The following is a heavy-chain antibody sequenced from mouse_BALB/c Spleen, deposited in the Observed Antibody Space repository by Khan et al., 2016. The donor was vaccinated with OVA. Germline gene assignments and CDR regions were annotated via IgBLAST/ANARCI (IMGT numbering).Heavy chain of an antibody. Sequence: QVQLQQSGAELARPGASVKMSCKTSGYTFTTYTLHWVKQRPGRSLEWIGYINPSNDYTNYNQKFKDKSTLTADKSSSTAHMQLSSLTSEDSAVYYCARSGQLGLRGGFTYWGQGTLGTVSA. D-gene: IGHD3-2*01. CDR1: GYTFTTYT. CDR2: INPSNDYT. V-gene: IGHV1-4*01. CDR3: ARSGQLGLRGGFTY. J-gene: IGHJ3*01.